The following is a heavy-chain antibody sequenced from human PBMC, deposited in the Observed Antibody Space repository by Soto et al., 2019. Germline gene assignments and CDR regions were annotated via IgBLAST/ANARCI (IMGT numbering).Heavy chain of an antibody. J-gene: IGHJ4*02. CDR1: GYTFTSYG. CDR2: ISAYNGNT. V-gene: IGHV1-18*01. D-gene: IGHD4-17*01. Sequence: GASVKVSCKASGYTFTSYGISWVRQAPGQGLEWMGWISAYNGNTNYAQKLQGRVTMTTDTSTSTAYMELRSLRSDDTAVYYCARDPSTYDYGDYVHYFDYWGQGTLVTVSS. CDR3: ARDPSTYDYGDYVHYFDY.